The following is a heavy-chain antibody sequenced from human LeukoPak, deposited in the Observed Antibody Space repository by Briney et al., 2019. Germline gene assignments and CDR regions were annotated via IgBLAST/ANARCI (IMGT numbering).Heavy chain of an antibody. Sequence: ASVKVSCKASGYTFTSYGISWVRQAPGQGLEWMGWISAYNGNTNYAQKLQGRVTMTTDTSTSTAYMELRSLRSDDTAVYYCARDRPYWVYSSGWSGYWFDPWGQGTLVTVSS. CDR3: ARDRPYWVYSSGWSGYWFDP. D-gene: IGHD6-19*01. J-gene: IGHJ5*02. CDR1: GYTFTSYG. V-gene: IGHV1-18*01. CDR2: ISAYNGNT.